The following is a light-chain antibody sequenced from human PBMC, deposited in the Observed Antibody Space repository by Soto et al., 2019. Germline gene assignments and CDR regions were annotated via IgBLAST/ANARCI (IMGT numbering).Light chain of an antibody. CDR1: QNIASS. Sequence: DIQMTQSPSSLAASVGDSVTITCRASQNIASSVNWYQQKPGEAPKLLIYVESSLQSGVPSRFSGSGSGTDFTFTISSLQPEDFATYYCQQSYSQWTFGQGTKVE. V-gene: IGKV1-39*01. CDR2: VES. J-gene: IGKJ1*01. CDR3: QQSYSQWT.